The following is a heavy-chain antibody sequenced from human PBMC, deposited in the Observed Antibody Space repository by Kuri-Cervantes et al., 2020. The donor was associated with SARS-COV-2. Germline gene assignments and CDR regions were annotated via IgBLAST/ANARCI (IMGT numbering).Heavy chain of an antibody. CDR2: IYSGGGGGGT. J-gene: IGHJ6*03. CDR3: AKPPHCSSTSCYGGYFMDV. Sequence: GGSLRLSCAASGLDIRSEYMTWVRQAPGKGLEWVSVIYSGGGGGGTHYAESAQGRFRISRDDSKNTLYLQMNSLRAEDTAVYYCAKPPHCSSTSCYGGYFMDVWGKGTTVTVSS. V-gene: IGHV3-53*01. CDR1: GLDIRSEY. D-gene: IGHD2-2*01.